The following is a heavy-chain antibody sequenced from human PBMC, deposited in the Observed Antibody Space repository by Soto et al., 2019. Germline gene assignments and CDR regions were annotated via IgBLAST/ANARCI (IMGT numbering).Heavy chain of an antibody. CDR2: IWYDGSNK. D-gene: IGHD2-15*01. V-gene: IGHV3-33*01. CDR3: ARDSGYCSGGSCSRRYFDY. CDR1: GFTFSSYG. Sequence: QVQLVESGGGVVQPGRSLRLSCAASGFTFSSYGMHWVRQAPGKGLEWVAVIWYDGSNKYYADSVKGRFTISRDNSKNTLYLQMNSLRAEDTAVYYCARDSGYCSGGSCSRRYFDYWGQGTLVTVSS. J-gene: IGHJ4*02.